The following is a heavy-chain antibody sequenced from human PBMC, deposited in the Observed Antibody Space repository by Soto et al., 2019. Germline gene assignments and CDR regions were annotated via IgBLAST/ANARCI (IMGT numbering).Heavy chain of an antibody. CDR3: ARDRAGHNSNYPYHMDV. J-gene: IGHJ6*02. D-gene: IGHD4-4*01. V-gene: IGHV1-69*13. Sequence: ASVKVSCKTSGGTFSSSGISWVRQAPGQGPEWLGRINPIFDTTNYAQKFQARVTITADESTSTDYMQLSSLRSEDTDVYYCARDRAGHNSNYPYHMDVWGQGTTVTVSS. CDR2: INPIFDTT. CDR1: GGTFSSSG.